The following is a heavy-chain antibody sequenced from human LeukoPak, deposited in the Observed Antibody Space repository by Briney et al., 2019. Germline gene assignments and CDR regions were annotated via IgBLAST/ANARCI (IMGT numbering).Heavy chain of an antibody. CDR1: GFTFSDYY. CDR3: ARRRVHDSSGYLPVYFDY. J-gene: IGHJ4*02. D-gene: IGHD3-22*01. Sequence: SPGGSLRLSCAASGFTFSDYYMSWIRQAPGKGLEWVSYISSSGSTIYYADSVKGRFTISRDNAKNSLYLQMNSLRAEDTAVYYCARRRVHDSSGYLPVYFDYWGQGTLVTVSS. V-gene: IGHV3-11*04. CDR2: ISSSGSTI.